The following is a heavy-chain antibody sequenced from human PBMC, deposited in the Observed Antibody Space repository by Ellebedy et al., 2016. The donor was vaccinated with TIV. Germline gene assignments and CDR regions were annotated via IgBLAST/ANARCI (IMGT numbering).Heavy chain of an antibody. CDR3: ARGDSIVVVPAAIYYYYGMDV. V-gene: IGHV3-74*01. D-gene: IGHD2-2*01. J-gene: IGHJ6*02. Sequence: GGSLRLXXAASGFTFSSYWMHWVRQAPGKGLVWVSRINSDGSSTSYADFEKGRFTISRDNAKNTLYLQMNSLRAEDTAVYYCARGDSIVVVPAAIYYYYGMDVWGQGTTVTVSS. CDR2: INSDGSST. CDR1: GFTFSSYW.